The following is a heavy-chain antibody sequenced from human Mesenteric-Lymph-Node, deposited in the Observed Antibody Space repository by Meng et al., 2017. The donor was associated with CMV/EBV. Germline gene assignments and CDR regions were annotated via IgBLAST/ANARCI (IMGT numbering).Heavy chain of an antibody. D-gene: IGHD4-11*01. V-gene: IGHV1-69*05. J-gene: IGHJ6*02. Sequence: SVKVSCKASGGTFSSYAISWVRQAPGQGLEWMGGIIPIFGTANYAQKFQGRVTITTDESTSTAYMELSSLRSEDTAVYYCASGGKTDYTKNYYYYGMDVWGQGTTVTVSS. CDR2: IIPIFGTA. CDR3: ASGGKTDYTKNYYYYGMDV. CDR1: GGTFSSYA.